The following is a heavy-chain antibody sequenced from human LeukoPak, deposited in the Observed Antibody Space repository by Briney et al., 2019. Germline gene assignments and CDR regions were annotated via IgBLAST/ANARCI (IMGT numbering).Heavy chain of an antibody. J-gene: IGHJ6*03. V-gene: IGHV4-59*01. CDR1: GGSISSYY. CDR3: ARSWPPGPHMGV. CDR2: IYYSGST. Sequence: SETLSLTCTVSGGSISSYYWSWIRQPPGKGLEWIGYIYYSGSTNYNPSLKSRVTISVDTSKNQFSLKLSSVTAANTAVYYCARSWPPGPHMGVWGKGTTVTVSS.